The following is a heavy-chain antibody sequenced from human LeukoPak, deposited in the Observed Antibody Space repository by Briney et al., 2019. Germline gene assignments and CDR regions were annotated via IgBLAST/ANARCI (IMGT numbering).Heavy chain of an antibody. Sequence: GGSLRLSCVASGFTFSTFWMSWVRQAPGKGLEWVANVKRDGSEEYYVDSVKGRFTISRDNAKNSLYLQMNSLRAEDTAVYYCASVAATVPLDSWGQGTLVTVSS. CDR1: GFTFSTFW. J-gene: IGHJ4*02. V-gene: IGHV3-7*03. D-gene: IGHD6-13*01. CDR2: VKRDGSEE. CDR3: ASVAATVPLDS.